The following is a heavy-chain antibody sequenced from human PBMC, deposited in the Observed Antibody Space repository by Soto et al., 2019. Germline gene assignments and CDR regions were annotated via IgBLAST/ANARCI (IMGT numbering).Heavy chain of an antibody. V-gene: IGHV1-46*01. D-gene: IGHD2-21*02. CDR1: GYTFTSYY. J-gene: IGHJ4*02. Sequence: ASVKVSCKASGYTFTSYYIHWVRQAPGQGLEWMGIINPGGGSTSYAQKFQGRVTLTRDTSTSTVYMELSRLRSEDTAVYYCARESTVVTRTFGYWGQGTLVTVS. CDR3: ARESTVVTRTFGY. CDR2: INPGGGST.